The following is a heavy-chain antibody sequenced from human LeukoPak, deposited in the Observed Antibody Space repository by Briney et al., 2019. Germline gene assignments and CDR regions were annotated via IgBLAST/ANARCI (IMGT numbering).Heavy chain of an antibody. CDR3: ARQSKGKQLVLDY. CDR1: GGSISSSSYY. V-gene: IGHV4-39*01. Sequence: SETLSLTCTVSGGSISSSSYYWGWIRQPPGKGLEWIGSIYYSGSTYYSPSLKSRVTISVDTSKNRFSLKLSSVTAADTAVYYCARQSKGKQLVLDYWGQGTLVTVSS. CDR2: IYYSGST. D-gene: IGHD6-13*01. J-gene: IGHJ4*02.